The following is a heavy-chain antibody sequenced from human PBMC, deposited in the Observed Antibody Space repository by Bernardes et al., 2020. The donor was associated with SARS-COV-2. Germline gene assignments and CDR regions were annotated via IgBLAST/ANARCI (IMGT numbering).Heavy chain of an antibody. CDR2: INHSGST. CDR3: ARRGWNDAGNWFDP. D-gene: IGHD1-1*01. V-gene: IGHV4-34*01. CDR1: GGSFSGYY. Sequence: SETLSLTCAVYGGSFSGYYWSWIRQPPGKGLEWIGEINHSGSTNYNPSLKSRVTISVDTSKNQFSLKLSSVTAADTAVYYCARRGWNDAGNWFDPWGQGTLVTVSS. J-gene: IGHJ5*02.